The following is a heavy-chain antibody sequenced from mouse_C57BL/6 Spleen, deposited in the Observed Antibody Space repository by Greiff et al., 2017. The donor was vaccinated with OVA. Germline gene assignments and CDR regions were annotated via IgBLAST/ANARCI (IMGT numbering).Heavy chain of an antibody. D-gene: IGHD1-1*01. J-gene: IGHJ2*01. V-gene: IGHV1-53*01. CDR2: INPSNGGT. CDR1: GYTFTSYW. CDR3: AICVSTTVVAPSFDY. Sequence: VQLQQPGTELVKPGASVKLSCKASGYTFTSYWMHWVKQRPGQGLEWIGNINPSNGGTNYNEKFKSKATLTVDKSSSTAYMQLSSLTSEDSAVYYCAICVSTTVVAPSFDYWGQGTTLTVAS.